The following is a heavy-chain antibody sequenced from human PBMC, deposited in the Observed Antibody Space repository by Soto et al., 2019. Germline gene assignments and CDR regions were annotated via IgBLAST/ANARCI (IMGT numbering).Heavy chain of an antibody. CDR2: ISGSGDIT. CDR3: ALLGRSGSGRPYYYGMDV. D-gene: IGHD3-10*01. J-gene: IGHJ6*02. CDR1: GLTFSCFA. Sequence: EVQLLESGGGWVQPGGSLRLSCAVSGLTFSCFAMSWVRQAPGKGLEWVSDISGSGDITYYADSVKGRFTISRDNSKNTLFLQMNSLRAEDTAVYYCALLGRSGSGRPYYYGMDVWGQGTTVTVSS. V-gene: IGHV3-23*01.